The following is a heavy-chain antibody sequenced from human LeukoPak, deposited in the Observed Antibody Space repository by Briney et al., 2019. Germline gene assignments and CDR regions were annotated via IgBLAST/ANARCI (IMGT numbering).Heavy chain of an antibody. Sequence: GGSLRLSCAASGFTFSSYSMNWVRQAPGKGLEWVAFIRYDGSNKYYADSVKGRFTISRDNSKNTLYLQMNSLRAEDTAVYDCAKGWGGYSSAKFDYWGQGTLVTVSS. D-gene: IGHD6-25*01. J-gene: IGHJ4*02. CDR1: GFTFSSYS. V-gene: IGHV3-30*02. CDR3: AKGWGGYSSAKFDY. CDR2: IRYDGSNK.